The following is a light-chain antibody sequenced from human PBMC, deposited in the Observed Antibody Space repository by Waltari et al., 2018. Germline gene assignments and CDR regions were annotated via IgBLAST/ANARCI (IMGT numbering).Light chain of an antibody. CDR3: NSRDTSGDHVL. V-gene: IGLV3-19*01. J-gene: IGLJ3*02. CDR2: DKE. Sequence: SSELTQDPAVSVALGQTVRITCQGDSLRSRYASWHQQKPGQAPILVIYDKENRPSGIPDRFSCSSSGNPASLTITGAQAGDEAVYYGNSRDTSGDHVLFGGGTKLTVL. CDR1: SLRSRY.